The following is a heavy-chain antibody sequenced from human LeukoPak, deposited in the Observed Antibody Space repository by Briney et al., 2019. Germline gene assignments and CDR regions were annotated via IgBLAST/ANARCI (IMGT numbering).Heavy chain of an antibody. J-gene: IGHJ4*02. Sequence: GGSLRLSCVASGFNIYAMYWVRQAPGKELEGLAAISYDGTKIYYADSVKGRFTISRDNSYNTVYLQMTGLRAEDTADYYCAKDGESGIQYTQGYFDYWGQGTLVTVSS. CDR2: ISYDGTKI. D-gene: IGHD1-1*01. V-gene: IGHV3-30*04. CDR3: AKDGESGIQYTQGYFDY. CDR1: GFNIYA.